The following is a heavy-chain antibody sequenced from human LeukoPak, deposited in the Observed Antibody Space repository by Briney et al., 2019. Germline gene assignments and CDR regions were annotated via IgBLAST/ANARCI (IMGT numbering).Heavy chain of an antibody. D-gene: IGHD2-2*01. CDR3: ARYCSSTSCPFDY. Sequence: SQTLSFTCTVSGDSVISGTSFWGWIRQHPGKGLEWVGYIHHSGHTYYNPSLKSRVIISMDTSKNQFSLKLNSVTAADTAVYYCARYCSSTSCPFDYWGQGALVTVSS. V-gene: IGHV4-31*03. CDR2: IHHSGHT. CDR1: GDSVISGTSF. J-gene: IGHJ4*02.